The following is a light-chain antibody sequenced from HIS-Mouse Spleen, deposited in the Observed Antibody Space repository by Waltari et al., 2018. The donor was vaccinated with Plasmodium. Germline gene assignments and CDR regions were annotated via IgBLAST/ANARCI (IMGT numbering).Light chain of an antibody. CDR1: SSDVGRYHL. Sequence: QSALTQPASVSGSPGQSITISCPGTSSDVGRYHLFSWYQQHPGKAPKLMIYEGSKRPSGVSNRFSGSKSGNTASLTISGLQAEDEADYYCCSYAGSSTFVVFGGGTKLTVL. J-gene: IGLJ2*01. CDR3: CSYAGSSTFVV. V-gene: IGLV2-23*03. CDR2: EGS.